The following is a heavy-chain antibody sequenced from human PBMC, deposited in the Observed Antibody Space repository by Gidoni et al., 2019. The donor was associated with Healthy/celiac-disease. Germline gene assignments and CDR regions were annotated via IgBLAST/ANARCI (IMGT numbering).Heavy chain of an antibody. D-gene: IGHD5-12*01. CDR3: AKRLDGYNGFDY. CDR2: ISGSGGST. Sequence: EVPLLEPGGGLVQPGGSLTLPCAASGFPFRSYAMSWVRQAPGKGLEWVSAISGSGGSTYYADSVKGRFTISRDNSKNTLYLQMNSLRAEDTAVYYCAKRLDGYNGFDYWGQGTLVTVSS. V-gene: IGHV3-23*01. J-gene: IGHJ4*02. CDR1: GFPFRSYA.